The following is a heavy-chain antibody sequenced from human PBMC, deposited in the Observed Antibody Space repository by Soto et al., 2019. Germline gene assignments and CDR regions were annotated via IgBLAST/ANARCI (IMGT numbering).Heavy chain of an antibody. Sequence: PGGSLRLSCTASGFTFGDYAMSWFRQAPGKGLEWVGFIRSKAYGGTTEYAASVKGRFTISRDDSKSIAYLQMNSLKTEDTAVYYCTRGAGAARSYYYGMDVWGQGTTVTVSS. CDR2: IRSKAYGGTT. CDR1: GFTFGDYA. D-gene: IGHD6-6*01. V-gene: IGHV3-49*03. J-gene: IGHJ6*02. CDR3: TRGAGAARSYYYGMDV.